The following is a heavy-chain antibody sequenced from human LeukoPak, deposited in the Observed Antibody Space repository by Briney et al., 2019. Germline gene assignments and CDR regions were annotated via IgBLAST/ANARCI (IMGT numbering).Heavy chain of an antibody. Sequence: SETLSLTCAVYGGSFSGSYWSWIRQPPGKGLEWIGEINHSGSTNYNPSLKSRVTISVDTSKNQFSLKLSSVTAADTAVYYCAQEGGSENPYYYYYMDVWGKGTTVTVSS. CDR3: AQEGGSENPYYYYYMDV. CDR1: GGSFSGSY. D-gene: IGHD1-26*01. CDR2: INHSGST. J-gene: IGHJ6*03. V-gene: IGHV4-34*01.